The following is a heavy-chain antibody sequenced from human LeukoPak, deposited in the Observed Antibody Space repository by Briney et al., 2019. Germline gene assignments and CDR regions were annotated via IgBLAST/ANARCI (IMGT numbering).Heavy chain of an antibody. CDR3: ARAGDEVPTYFDY. CDR2: INAYSIKT. V-gene: IGHV1-18*01. J-gene: IGHJ4*02. Sequence: ASVTVSCKASGYPFTTYGISWLRQAPGQGLEWMGWINAYSIKTKYAQKFQGRVTMTTDTSTTTAYLDLRSLTSDDTAVYYCARAGDEVPTYFDYWGQGTLVTVSS. CDR1: GYPFTTYG. D-gene: IGHD3-16*01.